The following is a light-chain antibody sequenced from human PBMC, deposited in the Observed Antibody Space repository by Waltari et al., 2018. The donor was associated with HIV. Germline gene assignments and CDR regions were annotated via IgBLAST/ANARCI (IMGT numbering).Light chain of an antibody. J-gene: IGLJ2*01. Sequence: QTVVSPEPSFSVSPGGAITLTCALNSGSVSTSYYPSWYQQTPGQAPRNVSYSTNTRSSGVPDRFSGSILGNKAVLTSTGAQTGDEGDYYCGRYMGSGSVLFGGGTRLTVL. V-gene: IGLV8-61*01. CDR1: SGSVSTSYY. CDR2: STN. CDR3: GRYMGSGSVL.